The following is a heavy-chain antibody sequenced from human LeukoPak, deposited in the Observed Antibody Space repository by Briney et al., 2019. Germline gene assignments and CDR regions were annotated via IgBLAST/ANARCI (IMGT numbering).Heavy chain of an antibody. CDR3: ARVGGNSREMDAFDI. J-gene: IGHJ3*02. D-gene: IGHD4-23*01. V-gene: IGHV1-46*01. CDR1: GYTFTSYY. CDR2: INPSGGST. Sequence: ASVTVSCKASGYTFTSYYMHWVRQAPGQGLEWMGIINPSGGSTSYAQKFQGRVTMTRDTSTSTVYMELSSLRSEDTAVYYCARVGGNSREMDAFDIWGQGTMVTVSS.